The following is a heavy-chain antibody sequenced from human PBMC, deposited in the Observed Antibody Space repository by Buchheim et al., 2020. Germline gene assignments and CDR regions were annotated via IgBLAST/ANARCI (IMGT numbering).Heavy chain of an antibody. D-gene: IGHD3-3*01. CDR3: ASPSRFLEWQHYYYYGMDV. V-gene: IGHV3-30*19. CDR2: ISYDGSNK. J-gene: IGHJ6*02. Sequence: QVQLVESGGGVVQPGRSLRLSCAASGFTFSSYGMHWVRQAPGKGLEWVAVISYDGSNKYYADSVKGRFTISRDNSKNTLYLQMNSLRAEDTAVYYCASPSRFLEWQHYYYYGMDVWGQGTT. CDR1: GFTFSSYG.